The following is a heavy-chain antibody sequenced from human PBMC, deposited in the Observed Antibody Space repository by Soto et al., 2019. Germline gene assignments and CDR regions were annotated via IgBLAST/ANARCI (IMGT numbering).Heavy chain of an antibody. CDR1: GYSFTSYW. Sequence: GESLKISCQGSGYSFTSYWIGWVRQMPGKGMKWMGIIYPDDSDTRYSPSFQGQVTISADKSISTAYLQWSSLKASDTAMYYCAIHHSSSWYSSRPREYYYYGMDVWGQGTTVTVSS. CDR2: IYPDDSDT. D-gene: IGHD6-13*01. CDR3: AIHHSSSWYSSRPREYYYYGMDV. V-gene: IGHV5-51*01. J-gene: IGHJ6*02.